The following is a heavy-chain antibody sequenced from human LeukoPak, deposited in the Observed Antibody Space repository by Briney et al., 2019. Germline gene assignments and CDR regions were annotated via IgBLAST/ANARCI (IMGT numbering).Heavy chain of an antibody. CDR2: IYHSGST. V-gene: IGHV4-4*02. D-gene: IGHD3-9*01. Sequence: SETLSLTCAVSGGSISSSNWWSWVRQPPGKGLEWIGEIYHSGSTNYNPSLKSRVTISVDKSKNQFSLKLSSVTAADTAVYYCARARERFDWLFRFDPWGQGTLVTVSS. CDR1: GGSISSSNW. CDR3: ARARERFDWLFRFDP. J-gene: IGHJ5*02.